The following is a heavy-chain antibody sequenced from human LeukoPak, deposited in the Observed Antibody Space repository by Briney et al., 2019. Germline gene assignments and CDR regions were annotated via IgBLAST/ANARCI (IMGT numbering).Heavy chain of an antibody. Sequence: PSETLSLTCTVSGGSISSSSYYWGWIRQPPGKGLEWIGSIYYSGSTYYNPSLKSRVTISVDTSKNQFSLKLSSVTAADTAVYYCASLDYYDSSGPRISLDYWGQGTLVTVSS. J-gene: IGHJ4*02. CDR3: ASLDYYDSSGPRISLDY. CDR2: IYYSGST. D-gene: IGHD3-22*01. CDR1: GGSISSSSYY. V-gene: IGHV4-39*01.